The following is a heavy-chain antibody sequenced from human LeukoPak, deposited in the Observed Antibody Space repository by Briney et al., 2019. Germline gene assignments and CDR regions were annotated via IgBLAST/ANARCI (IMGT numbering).Heavy chain of an antibody. Sequence: PSETLSLTCAVSGYSISSGYYWGWIRQPPGKGLEWIGSIYYSGSTYYNPSLKSRVTLSVDTSKNQFSLKLSSVTAADTAVYYCARHSPPQLVTFDYWGQGTLVTVSS. J-gene: IGHJ4*02. V-gene: IGHV4-38-2*01. CDR3: ARHSPPQLVTFDY. D-gene: IGHD6-13*01. CDR1: GYSISSGYY. CDR2: IYYSGST.